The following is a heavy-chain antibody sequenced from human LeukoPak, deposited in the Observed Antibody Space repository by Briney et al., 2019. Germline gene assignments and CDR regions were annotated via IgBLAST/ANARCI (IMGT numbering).Heavy chain of an antibody. CDR3: ARIPSSRGGYYDSSGHDAFDI. J-gene: IGHJ3*02. D-gene: IGHD3-22*01. V-gene: IGHV2-70*11. Sequence: SGPTLVNPTQTLTLTCTFSGFSLSTSGMCVSWIRQPPGKALEWLARIDWDDDKYYSTSLKTRLTISKDTSKNQVVLTMTNMDPVDTATYYCARIPSSRGGYYDSSGHDAFDIWGQGTMVTVSS. CDR1: GFSLSTSGMC. CDR2: IDWDDDK.